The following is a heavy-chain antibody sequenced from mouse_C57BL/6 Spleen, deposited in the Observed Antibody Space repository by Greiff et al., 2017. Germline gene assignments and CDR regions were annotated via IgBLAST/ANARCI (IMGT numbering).Heavy chain of an antibody. Sequence: QVQLQQPGAELVKPGASVKLSCKASGYTFTSYWMQWVKQRPGQGLEWIGEIDPSDSYTNYNQKFKGKATLTVDTSSSTAYMQLSSLTSEDSAVYYCARGGYGSSYSYFYYWGQGTTLTVSS. V-gene: IGHV1-50*01. J-gene: IGHJ2*01. CDR1: GYTFTSYW. D-gene: IGHD1-1*01. CDR2: IDPSDSYT. CDR3: ARGGYGSSYSYFYY.